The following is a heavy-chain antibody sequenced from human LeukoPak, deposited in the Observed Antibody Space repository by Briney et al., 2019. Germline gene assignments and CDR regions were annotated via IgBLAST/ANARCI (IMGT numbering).Heavy chain of an antibody. CDR2: INPNSGGT. CDR3: ARGTEGYYYYGMDV. CDR1: GYTFTGYY. J-gene: IGHJ6*04. Sequence: ASVKVSCKASGYTFTGYYMHWVRQAPGQGLEWMGWINPNSGGTNYAQKFQGWVTMTRDTSISTAYMDLSRLRSDDTAVYYCARGTEGYYYYGMDVWGKGTTVTVSS. V-gene: IGHV1-2*04.